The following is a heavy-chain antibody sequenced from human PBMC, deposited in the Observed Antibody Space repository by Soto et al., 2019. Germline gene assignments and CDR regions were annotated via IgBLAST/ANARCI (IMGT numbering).Heavy chain of an antibody. CDR3: ARADSSGQCFDY. CDR1: GGSISSGGYY. CDR2: IYYSGST. D-gene: IGHD3-22*01. Sequence: SETMSLTCTVSGGSISSGGYYWSWIRQHPGKGMEWIGYIYYSGSTYYNPSLKSRVTISVDTPKNQFSLKLSSVTASYTAVYYCARADSSGQCFDYWGQGTLVTVSS. J-gene: IGHJ4*02. V-gene: IGHV4-31*03.